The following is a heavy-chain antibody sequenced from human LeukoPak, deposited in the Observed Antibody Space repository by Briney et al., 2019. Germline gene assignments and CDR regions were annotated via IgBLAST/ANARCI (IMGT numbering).Heavy chain of an antibody. J-gene: IGHJ3*02. D-gene: IGHD2-15*01. V-gene: IGHV3-23*01. CDR1: GFTLSSYA. Sequence: PGGSLRLSRAASGFTLSSYAMSGVRQAPGKRLEWVSAISGSGGGAYYADSVKGRFTISRDNSKNTLYLQMNSLRAEDTAVYYCAKDRRGAVVGNDGFDIWGQGTMVTVSS. CDR3: AKDRRGAVVGNDGFDI. CDR2: ISGSGGGA.